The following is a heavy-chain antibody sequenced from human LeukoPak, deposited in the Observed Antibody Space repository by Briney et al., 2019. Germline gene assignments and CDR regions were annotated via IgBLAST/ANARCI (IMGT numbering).Heavy chain of an antibody. Sequence: PGGSLRLSCAASGFTFSSYAMSWVRQAPGKGLEWVANIKQDGSEKYYVDSVKGRFTISRDDSENTLYLRMNSLRAEDTAVYYCAKATGYLLWGQGTLVTVSS. D-gene: IGHD1-14*01. CDR1: GFTFSSYA. CDR3: AKATGYLL. V-gene: IGHV3-7*03. CDR2: IKQDGSEK. J-gene: IGHJ4*02.